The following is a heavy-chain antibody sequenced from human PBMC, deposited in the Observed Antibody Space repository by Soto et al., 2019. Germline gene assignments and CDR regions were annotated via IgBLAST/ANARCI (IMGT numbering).Heavy chain of an antibody. CDR2: IIPIFGTA. CDR1: GGTFSSYA. J-gene: IGHJ3*02. D-gene: IGHD2-21*02. CDR3: ARAYCGGDCFQSARAFDI. Sequence: QVQLVQSGAEVKKPGSSVKVSCKASGGTFSSYAISWVRQAPGQGLEWMGGIIPIFGTANYAQKFQGRVTITADESTSTAYMELRSLRSEDTAVYYCARAYCGGDCFQSARAFDIWGQGTMVTVSS. V-gene: IGHV1-69*01.